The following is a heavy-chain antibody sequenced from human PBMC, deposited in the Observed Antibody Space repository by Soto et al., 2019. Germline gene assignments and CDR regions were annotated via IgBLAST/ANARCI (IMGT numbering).Heavy chain of an antibody. CDR3: AKDHYGSGSYYANYFDY. D-gene: IGHD3-10*01. V-gene: IGHV3-23*01. Sequence: GGSLRLSCAASGFTFSSYAMSWVRQAPGKGLEWVSAISGSGGSTYYADSVKGRFTISRDNSKNTLYLQMNSLRAEDTAVYYCAKDHYGSGSYYANYFDYWGQGTLVTVSS. CDR2: ISGSGGST. J-gene: IGHJ4*02. CDR1: GFTFSSYA.